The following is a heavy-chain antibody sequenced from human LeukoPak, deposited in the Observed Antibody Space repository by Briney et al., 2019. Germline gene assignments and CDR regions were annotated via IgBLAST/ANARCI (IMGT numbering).Heavy chain of an antibody. V-gene: IGHV3-23*01. Sequence: PGGSLRLSCAASGFTFSSYSMNWVRQAPGKGPEWVSSITGAGDTTFYPESVKGRFTISRDNSKNTLYLQMNSLRVEDTALYFCVRDRNYYEALQRSYWGQGTLVTVSS. CDR2: ITGAGDTT. J-gene: IGHJ4*02. CDR3: VRDRNYYEALQRSY. D-gene: IGHD3-3*01. CDR1: GFTFSSYS.